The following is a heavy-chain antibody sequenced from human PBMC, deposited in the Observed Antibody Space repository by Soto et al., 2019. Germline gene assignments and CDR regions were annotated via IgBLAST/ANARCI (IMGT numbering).Heavy chain of an antibody. Sequence: SVNVSCKASGGTFSSYAISWVRQAPGQGLEWMGGIIPIFGTANYAQKFQGRVTITADESTSTAYMELSSLRSEDTAVYYCARQLEYSGYDYNYYGMDVWGQGTTVTVSS. CDR3: ARQLEYSGYDYNYYGMDV. J-gene: IGHJ6*02. V-gene: IGHV1-69*13. CDR1: GGTFSSYA. D-gene: IGHD5-12*01. CDR2: IIPIFGTA.